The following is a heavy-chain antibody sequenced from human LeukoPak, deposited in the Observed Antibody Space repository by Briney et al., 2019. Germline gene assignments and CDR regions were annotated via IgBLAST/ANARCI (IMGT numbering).Heavy chain of an antibody. CDR3: ARDRSPDCSGGSCYLSDAFDI. CDR2: IYYSGST. J-gene: IGHJ3*02. D-gene: IGHD2-15*01. Sequence: SETLSLTCTVSGDSIISSYYWSWIRQPPGKGLEWIGYIYYSGSTNYNPSLKSRVTISVDTSKNQFSLKLSSVTAADTAVYYCARDRSPDCSGGSCYLSDAFDIWGQGTMVTVSS. V-gene: IGHV4-59*01. CDR1: GDSIISSYY.